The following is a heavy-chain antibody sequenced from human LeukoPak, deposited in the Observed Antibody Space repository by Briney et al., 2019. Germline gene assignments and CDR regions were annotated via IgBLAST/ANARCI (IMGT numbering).Heavy chain of an antibody. D-gene: IGHD4-23*01. CDR1: GGSISSYY. CDR3: ASSWTVGYFDY. V-gene: IGHV4-59*01. CDR2: TYYSGST. Sequence: KTSETLSLTCTVSGGSISSYYWSWVRQPPGKGLEWIGYTYYSGSTNYNPSLKSRVTISVDTSKNQFSLKLSSVTAADTAVYYCASSWTVGYFDYWGQGTLVTVSS. J-gene: IGHJ4*02.